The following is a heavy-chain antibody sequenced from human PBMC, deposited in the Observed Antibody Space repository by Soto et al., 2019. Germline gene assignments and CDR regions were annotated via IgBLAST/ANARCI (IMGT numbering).Heavy chain of an antibody. Sequence: SETLSLTCTVSGGSISSGGYYWNWIRQHPGKGLEWIGYIYHSGSTHYNPSFKSRVTISADTPKNQFSLKLTSVTAADTAVYFCARNSSSSYFDYWGQGTLVTVSS. V-gene: IGHV4-31*03. J-gene: IGHJ4*02. CDR1: GGSISSGGYY. D-gene: IGHD6-13*01. CDR2: IYHSGST. CDR3: ARNSSSSYFDY.